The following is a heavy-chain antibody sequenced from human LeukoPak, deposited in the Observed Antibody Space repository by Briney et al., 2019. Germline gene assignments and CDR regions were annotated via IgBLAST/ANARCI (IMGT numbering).Heavy chain of an antibody. D-gene: IGHD5-24*01. CDR1: GFTFRSYA. CDR3: AKGGEMATYYYYFYMDV. CDR2: ISGSGGST. V-gene: IGHV3-23*01. J-gene: IGHJ6*03. Sequence: SGGSLRLSCAASGFTFRSYAMIWVRQAPGKGLEWVSAISGSGGSTYYADSVKGRFTISRDNSKNTLYLQMNSLRAEDTAVYYCAKGGEMATYYYYFYMDVWGKGTTVTVSS.